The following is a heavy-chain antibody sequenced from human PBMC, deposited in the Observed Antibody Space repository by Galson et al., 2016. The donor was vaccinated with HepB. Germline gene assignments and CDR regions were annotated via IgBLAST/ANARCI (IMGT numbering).Heavy chain of an antibody. J-gene: IGHJ4*02. CDR1: EFTFRSYW. D-gene: IGHD2-15*01. CDR2: INSDGSST. V-gene: IGHV3-74*01. CDR3: VRRYCSGGSCRFPFDS. Sequence: SLRLSCAASEFTFRSYWMHWVRQAPGKGLVWVSGINSDGSSTNYADPVKGRFTISRDNAKNTLYLQMKSLRVEDTAVYYCVRRYCSGGSCRFPFDSWGQGTLVTVSS.